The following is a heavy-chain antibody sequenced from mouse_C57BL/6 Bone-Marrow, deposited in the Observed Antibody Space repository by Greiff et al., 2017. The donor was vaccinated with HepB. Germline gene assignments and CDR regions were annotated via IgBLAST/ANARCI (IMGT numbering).Heavy chain of an antibody. CDR1: GFTFSDYG. Sequence: EVQLVESGGGLVQPGGSLKLSCAASGFTFSDYGMAWVRQAPRKGPEWVAFISNLAYSIYYADTVTGRFTISRENAKNTLYLEMSSLRSEDTAMYYCARGPAYDGYHYAMDYWGQGTSVTVSS. V-gene: IGHV5-15*01. J-gene: IGHJ4*01. CDR2: ISNLAYSI. D-gene: IGHD2-3*01. CDR3: ARGPAYDGYHYAMDY.